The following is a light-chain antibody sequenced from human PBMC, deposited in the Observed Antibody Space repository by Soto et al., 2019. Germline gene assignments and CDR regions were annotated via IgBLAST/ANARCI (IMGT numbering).Light chain of an antibody. CDR3: CSYAGSYTLV. V-gene: IGLV2-11*01. CDR2: DVS. J-gene: IGLJ2*01. Sequence: QSALTQPRSVSGSPGQSVTISCTGTSSDVGGYNYVSWYQQHPGKAPKLLIYDVSGRPSGVPDRFSGSKSGNTASLTISGLQTEDEADYHCCSYAGSYTLVFGGGTKLTVL. CDR1: SSDVGGYNY.